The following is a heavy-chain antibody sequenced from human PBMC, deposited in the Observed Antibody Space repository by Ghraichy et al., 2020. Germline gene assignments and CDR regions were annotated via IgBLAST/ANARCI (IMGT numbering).Heavy chain of an antibody. CDR2: IYYSGST. Sequence: SETLSLTCTVSGGSISSYYWSWIRQPPGKGLEWIGYIYYSGSTNYNPSLKSRVTISVDTSKNQFSLKLRSVTAADTAVYYCARAPYGDYFDYWGQGTLVTVSS. CDR3: ARAPYGDYFDY. D-gene: IGHD4-17*01. V-gene: IGHV4-59*01. CDR1: GGSISSYY. J-gene: IGHJ4*02.